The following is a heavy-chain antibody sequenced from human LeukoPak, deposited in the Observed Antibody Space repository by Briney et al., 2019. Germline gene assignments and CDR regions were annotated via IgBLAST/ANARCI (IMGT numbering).Heavy chain of an antibody. CDR1: GYTFTGYY. Sequence: ASVKVSCKASGYTFTGYYMHWVRQAPGQGLEWMGWINPNSGGTNYAQKFQGRVTMTRDMSTSTVYMELSSLRSEDTAVYYCARDNSVGDYAWWFDPWGQGTLVTVSS. CDR3: ARDNSVGDYAWWFDP. J-gene: IGHJ5*02. D-gene: IGHD1-26*01. CDR2: INPNSGGT. V-gene: IGHV1-2*02.